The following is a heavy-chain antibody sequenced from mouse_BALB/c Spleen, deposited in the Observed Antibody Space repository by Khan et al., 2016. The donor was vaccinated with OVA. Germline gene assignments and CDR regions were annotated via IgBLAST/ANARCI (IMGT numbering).Heavy chain of an antibody. CDR2: INPCGAYT. CDR1: GYSFSTYG. Sequence: EVQLVESGPDFVRPGGSLKLSCAASGYSFSTYGMSWVRQTPDKRLEWVATINPCGAYTTYPQTVKGRSTISRDNAKNTLYLQLRSLKSEDTAIYYCTRRAYYYDSEGFAYWGRGTMVTVSA. CDR3: TRRAYYYDSEGFAY. D-gene: IGHD1-1*01. V-gene: IGHV5-6*01. J-gene: IGHJ3*01.